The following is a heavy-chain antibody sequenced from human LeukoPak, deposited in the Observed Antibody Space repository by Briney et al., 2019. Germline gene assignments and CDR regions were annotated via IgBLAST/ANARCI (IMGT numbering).Heavy chain of an antibody. CDR3: ATGYSSGPFYY. CDR1: GFTFSSYA. V-gene: IGHV3-23*01. D-gene: IGHD6-19*01. Sequence: GGSLRLSCAASGFTFSSYAMSWVRQAPGKGLEWVSAISGSGGSTYYADSVKGRFTISRDNSKNTLYLQMNSLRAEDTAVYYCATGYSSGPFYYWGQGTLVTVSS. CDR2: ISGSGGST. J-gene: IGHJ4*02.